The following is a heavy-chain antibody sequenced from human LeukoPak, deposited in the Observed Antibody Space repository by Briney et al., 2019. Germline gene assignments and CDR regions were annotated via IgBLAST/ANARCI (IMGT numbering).Heavy chain of an antibody. J-gene: IGHJ3*02. CDR3: ASSGYSCGYDAFDI. V-gene: IGHV1-8*01. CDR1: GYTFTSYD. D-gene: IGHD5-18*01. CDR2: MNPNSGNT. Sequence: ASVKLSCTASGYTFTSYDINWVRQATGQGLEWMGWMNPNSGNTGYAQKFQGRVTMTRNNSISTAYMELSSLRSEDTAVYYCASSGYSCGYDAFDIWGQGTIVTVSS.